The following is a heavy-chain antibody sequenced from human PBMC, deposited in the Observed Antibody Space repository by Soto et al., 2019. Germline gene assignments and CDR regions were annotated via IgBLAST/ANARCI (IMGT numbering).Heavy chain of an antibody. D-gene: IGHD4-17*01. Sequence: QLQLQESGSGLVKPSQTLSLTCAVSGGSISSGSYSWSWIRQPPGKGLEWIGYIYHSGSTYYNPSLKGRVTISVDRSKNQFSLKLSSVTAADTAVYYCARLVLFYGDYWYFDLWGRGTLVTVSS. CDR1: GGSISSGSYS. J-gene: IGHJ2*01. V-gene: IGHV4-30-2*01. CDR2: IYHSGST. CDR3: ARLVLFYGDYWYFDL.